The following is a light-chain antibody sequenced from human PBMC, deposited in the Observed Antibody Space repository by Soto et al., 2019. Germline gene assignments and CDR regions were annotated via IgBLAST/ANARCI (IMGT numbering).Light chain of an antibody. CDR1: QSVSGSY. J-gene: IGKJ1*01. V-gene: IGKV3-20*01. CDR2: GAS. CDR3: QQYGSSPMA. Sequence: ENVLTQSPGTLSLSPGARATLSCRASQSVSGSYLAWYQQKPGQAPRLIIYGASNRATGIPDRFSVIVSGTDGTITLSRLEPEDCEVYDGQQYGSSPMAFGQGTKGDIK.